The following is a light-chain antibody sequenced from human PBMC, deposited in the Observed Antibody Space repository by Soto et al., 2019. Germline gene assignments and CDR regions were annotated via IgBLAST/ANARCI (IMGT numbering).Light chain of an antibody. CDR3: SSYTSIAGV. V-gene: IGLV2-14*01. CDR1: SSDVGGYNF. Sequence: QSVLTQPASVSGSPGQSIAISCTGTSSDVGGYNFVSWYQQHPGKAPKLMIFEVNNRPSGVSNRFSGSQSGNTASLTISGLQAEDEADYYCSSYTSIAGVFGGGTKVTVL. CDR2: EVN. J-gene: IGLJ3*02.